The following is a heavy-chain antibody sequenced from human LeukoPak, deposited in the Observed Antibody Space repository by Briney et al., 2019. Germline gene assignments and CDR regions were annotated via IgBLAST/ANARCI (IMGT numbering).Heavy chain of an antibody. CDR1: GFIFSRYG. V-gene: IGHV3-30*18. CDR2: ISDDGSYK. Sequence: SGRSLRLSCTASGFIFSRYGMHWVRQAPGKGLEWVAVISDDGSYKYYVDSVKGRFTISRDNSKNTLYLQMNSLRPEDTAVYYCTKAKVAVAGGFGYWGQGTLVTVSS. CDR3: TKAKVAVAGGFGY. D-gene: IGHD6-19*01. J-gene: IGHJ4*02.